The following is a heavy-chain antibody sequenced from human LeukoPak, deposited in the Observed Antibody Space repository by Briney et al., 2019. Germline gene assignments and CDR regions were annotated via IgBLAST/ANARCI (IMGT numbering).Heavy chain of an antibody. D-gene: IGHD6-13*01. J-gene: IGHJ4*02. V-gene: IGHV4-34*01. Sequence: SETLSLTCAVYGGSFSGYYWSWIRQPPGKGLEWIGEINHSGSTNYNPSLKSRVTISVDTSKNQFSLKLSSVTAADTAVYYCARWVRALQLADYWGQGTLVAVSS. CDR3: ARWVRALQLADY. CDR2: INHSGST. CDR1: GGSFSGYY.